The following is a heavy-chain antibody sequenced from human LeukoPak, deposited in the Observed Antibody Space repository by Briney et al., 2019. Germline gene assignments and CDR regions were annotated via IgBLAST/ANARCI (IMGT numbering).Heavy chain of an antibody. D-gene: IGHD3-16*02. J-gene: IGHJ6*03. CDR1: GVPLSNGDYY. CDR2: IYYRGST. V-gene: IGHV4-30-4*08. CDR3: ARLVYGYVWGSYPYYYYYMDV. Sequence: SQTLSLTCSVSGVPLSNGDYYRNWIRQPPGKGLEWFGLIYYRGSTHYNPSLKSRVTISLDTSKNQFSLKLSSVTAADTAVYYCARLVYGYVWGSYPYYYYYMDVWGKGTTVTVSS.